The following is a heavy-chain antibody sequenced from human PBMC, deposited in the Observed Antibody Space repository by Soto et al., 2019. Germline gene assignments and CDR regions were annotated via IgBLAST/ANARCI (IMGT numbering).Heavy chain of an antibody. Sequence: SVKVSCKASGGTFSSYAISWVRQAPGQGLEWMGGIIPIFGTANYAQKFQGRVTITADESTSTAYMELSSLRSEDTAVYYCARDAPSPYYYDSSGPFNWFDPWGQGTLVTVSS. CDR1: GGTFSSYA. CDR3: ARDAPSPYYYDSSGPFNWFDP. CDR2: IIPIFGTA. J-gene: IGHJ5*02. D-gene: IGHD3-22*01. V-gene: IGHV1-69*13.